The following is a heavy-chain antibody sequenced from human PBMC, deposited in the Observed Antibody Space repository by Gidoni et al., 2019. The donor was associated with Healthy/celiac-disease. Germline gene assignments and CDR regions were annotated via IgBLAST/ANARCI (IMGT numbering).Heavy chain of an antibody. Sequence: QLQLQESGPGLVKPSETLSLTRTVSGGSISSSSYSWGWIRQPPGKGLEWIGSIYYSGSTYYNPSLKSRVTISVYTSKNQFSLKLSSVTAADTAVYYCARRTMTYYYDSSGSIAEGWGQGTLVTVSS. V-gene: IGHV4-39*01. J-gene: IGHJ4*02. D-gene: IGHD3-22*01. CDR1: GGSISSSSYS. CDR3: ARRTMTYYYDSSGSIAEG. CDR2: IYYSGST.